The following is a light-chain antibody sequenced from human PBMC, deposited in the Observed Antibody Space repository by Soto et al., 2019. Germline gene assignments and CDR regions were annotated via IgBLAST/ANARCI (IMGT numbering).Light chain of an antibody. V-gene: IGKV3D-15*01. CDR3: QQYNNWRRT. J-gene: IGKJ1*01. Sequence: EIVLTQSPATRSLSPGERATLSCRASQSVRSDLAWYQQKPGQAPRLLIYDASRRATGIPARFSGSGSGTEFTLTISSLQSEDFAVYYCQQYNNWRRTFGQGTKVDIK. CDR1: QSVRSD. CDR2: DAS.